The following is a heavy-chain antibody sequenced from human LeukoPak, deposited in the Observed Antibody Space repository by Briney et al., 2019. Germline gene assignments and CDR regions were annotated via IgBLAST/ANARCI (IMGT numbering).Heavy chain of an antibody. Sequence: PGRSLRLSCAASGLTFSSYAMHWVRQAPGKGLEWVGDISCDGSNKYYADSVRGRFTISRDNSKNTLYLEMNSMSAEDTAVYYCARDSLVPTFYFDYWGQGTLVTVSS. CDR2: ISCDGSNK. CDR3: ARDSLVPTFYFDY. CDR1: GLTFSSYA. D-gene: IGHD2-8*02. V-gene: IGHV3-30-3*01. J-gene: IGHJ4*02.